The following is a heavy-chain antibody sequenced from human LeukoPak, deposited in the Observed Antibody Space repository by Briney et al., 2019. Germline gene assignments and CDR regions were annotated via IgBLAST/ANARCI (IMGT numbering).Heavy chain of an antibody. CDR1: GYTFTGYY. V-gene: IGHV1-2*06. CDR3: ARASDDLYYFDY. CDR2: INPNSGGT. J-gene: IGHJ4*02. Sequence: ASVKVSCTASGYTFTGYYMHWVRQAPGQGLEWMGRINPNSGGTNYAQKFQGRVTMTRDTSISTAYMELSRLRSDDTAVYYCARASDDLYYFDYWGQGTLVTVSS.